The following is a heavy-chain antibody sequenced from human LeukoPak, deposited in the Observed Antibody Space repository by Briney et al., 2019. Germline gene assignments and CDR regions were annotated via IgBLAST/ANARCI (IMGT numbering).Heavy chain of an antibody. Sequence: PGGSLRLSCAASGFTFSYYSMNWVRQAPGKGLEWVSYISSSSSTIYYADSVKGRFTISRDNSKNTLYLQMNSLRAEDTAVYYCAKGSKEVLFTRDHYMDVWGKGTTVTISS. V-gene: IGHV3-48*01. CDR1: GFTFSYYS. J-gene: IGHJ6*03. D-gene: IGHD3-3*01. CDR2: ISSSSSTI. CDR3: AKGSKEVLFTRDHYMDV.